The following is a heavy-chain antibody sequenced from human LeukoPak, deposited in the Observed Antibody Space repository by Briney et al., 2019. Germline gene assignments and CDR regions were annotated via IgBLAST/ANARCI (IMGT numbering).Heavy chain of an antibody. CDR1: GGTFSSYA. J-gene: IGHJ4*02. D-gene: IGHD6-19*01. CDR2: IIPILGIA. Sequence: GASVKVSCRASGGTFSSYAISWVRQAPGQGLEWMGRIIPILGIANYAQKFQGRVTITADKSTSTAYMELSSLRSEDTAVYYCARSTQQWLVRTTFDYWGQGTLVTVSS. V-gene: IGHV1-69*04. CDR3: ARSTQQWLVRTTFDY.